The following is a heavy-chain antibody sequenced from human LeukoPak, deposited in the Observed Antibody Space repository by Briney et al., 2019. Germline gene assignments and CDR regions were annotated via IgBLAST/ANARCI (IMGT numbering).Heavy chain of an antibody. V-gene: IGHV4-34*01. CDR1: GGSFSGYY. CDR3: ARGFVSVAAAVTDYYYYYMDV. CDR2: INHSGST. Sequence: PSETLSLTCAVYGGSFSGYYWSWIRQPPGKGLEWIGEINHSGSTNYNPSLKSRVTISVDTSKNQFSLKLSSVTAADTAVYYCARGFVSVAAAVTDYYYYYMDVWGKGTTVTVSS. D-gene: IGHD6-13*01. J-gene: IGHJ6*03.